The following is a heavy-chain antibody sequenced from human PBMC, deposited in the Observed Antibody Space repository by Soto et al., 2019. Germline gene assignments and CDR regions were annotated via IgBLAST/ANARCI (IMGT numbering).Heavy chain of an antibody. D-gene: IGHD6-6*01. V-gene: IGHV6-1*01. CDR1: GDSVSSNSAA. CDR3: ARAVAARPGFDY. CDR2: TYYRSKWYN. J-gene: IGHJ4*02. Sequence: SQTLSLTCAISGDSVSSNSAAWNWIRQSPSRGLEWLGRTYYRSKWYNDYAVSVKSRITINPDTSKNQLSLQLNSVTPEDTAVYYCARAVAARPGFDYWGQGXLVTVPS.